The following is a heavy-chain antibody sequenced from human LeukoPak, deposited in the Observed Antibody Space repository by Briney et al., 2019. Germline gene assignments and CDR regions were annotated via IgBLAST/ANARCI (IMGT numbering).Heavy chain of an antibody. J-gene: IGHJ6*03. Sequence: GGSLRLSCAAPGFTFSSYSMNWVRQAPGKGLEWVSYISSSSSTIYYADSVKGRFTISRDNAKNSLYLQMNSLRDEDTAVYYCARVGNTYYYYYYMDVWGKGTTVTVSS. CDR3: ARVGNTYYYYYYMDV. CDR2: ISSSSSTI. CDR1: GFTFSSYS. V-gene: IGHV3-48*02.